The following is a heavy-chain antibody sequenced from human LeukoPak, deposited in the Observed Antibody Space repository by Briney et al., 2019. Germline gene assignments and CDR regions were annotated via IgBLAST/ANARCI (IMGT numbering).Heavy chain of an antibody. CDR1: GYTFTGYY. J-gene: IGHJ4*02. D-gene: IGHD2-2*01. Sequence: ASVKVSCKASGYTFTGYYMHWVRQAPGQGLEWMGWINPNSGGTNYAQKFQGRVTMTRDTSISTAYMELSRLRSDDTAVYYCARAFTNGYCSSTSCYPPTDWGQGTLVTVSS. V-gene: IGHV1-2*02. CDR2: INPNSGGT. CDR3: ARAFTNGYCSSTSCYPPTD.